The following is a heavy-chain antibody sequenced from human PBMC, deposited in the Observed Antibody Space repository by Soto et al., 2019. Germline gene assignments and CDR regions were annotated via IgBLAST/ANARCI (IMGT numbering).Heavy chain of an antibody. J-gene: IGHJ4*02. V-gene: IGHV4-39*01. D-gene: IGHD4-17*01. Sequence: PSETLSLTCTFSVVSISSSSYYCGWVRQPPGKGLEWIGSIYYSGSTYYNPSLKSRVTISVDTSKNQFSLTLSSVTAADTAVYYCARLNPQNSGDYLDYGGQGNGVTVYS. CDR3: ARLNPQNSGDYLDY. CDR1: VVSISSSSYY. CDR2: IYYSGST.